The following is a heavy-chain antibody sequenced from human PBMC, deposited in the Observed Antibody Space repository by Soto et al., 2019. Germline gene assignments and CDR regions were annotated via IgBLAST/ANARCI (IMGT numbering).Heavy chain of an antibody. Sequence: PSETLSLTCTVSGGSISSGGYYWSWIRQHPGKGLEWIGYIYYGGSTYYNLSLKSRATISGDTSKNQFSLKLSSVTAADTAVYYCARVGYYNENSGQNAYDYWGQGILVTGSS. CDR2: IYYGGST. V-gene: IGHV4-31*03. J-gene: IGHJ4*01. D-gene: IGHD3-22*01. CDR1: GGSISSGGYY. CDR3: ARVGYYNENSGQNAYDY.